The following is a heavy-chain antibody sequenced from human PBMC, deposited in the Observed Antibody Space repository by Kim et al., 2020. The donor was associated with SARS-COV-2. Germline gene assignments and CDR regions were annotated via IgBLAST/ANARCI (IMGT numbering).Heavy chain of an antibody. Sequence: GGSLRLSCSASGFTFSDYAIHWVRRTPGMGLQYVSATTRDGDGSFYADSMKDRFTIFRDNSKNTLFLQMSGLRIEDTAIYYCVRYGRSYGAVHWGQGTLVSVS. D-gene: IGHD3-16*01. V-gene: IGHV3-64D*06. CDR1: GFTFSDYA. CDR3: VRYGRSYGAVH. J-gene: IGHJ4*02. CDR2: TTRDGDGS.